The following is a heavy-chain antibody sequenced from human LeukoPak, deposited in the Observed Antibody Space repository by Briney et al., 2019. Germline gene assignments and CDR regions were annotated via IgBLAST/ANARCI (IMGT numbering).Heavy chain of an antibody. CDR2: ISGSSETT. D-gene: IGHD1-26*01. V-gene: IGHV3-23*01. CDR3: AKDRGMVGASVRAFDY. Sequence: GGSLRLSCAASGFNFRNYAMNWARQAPGKGLEGVSDISGSSETTYYADSVKGRFTISRDNSQNTLYLQMSSLRGEDTALYYCAKDRGMVGASVRAFDYWGQGTLVTVSS. J-gene: IGHJ4*02. CDR1: GFNFRNYA.